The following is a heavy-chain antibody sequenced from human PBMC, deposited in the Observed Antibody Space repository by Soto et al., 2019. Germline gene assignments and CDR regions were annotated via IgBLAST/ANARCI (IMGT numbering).Heavy chain of an antibody. CDR2: ISSSSSYI. D-gene: IGHD6-19*01. Sequence: EVQLVESGGGLVKPGGSLRLSCAASGFTFSSYAMNWVRQAPGKGLEWVSSISSSSSYIYYTDSVKGRFTISRDNAKNSLYLQMHSLRAEDTAVYYCATGAQWQSSFDYWGQGTLVTGSS. J-gene: IGHJ4*02. CDR1: GFTFSSYA. CDR3: ATGAQWQSSFDY. V-gene: IGHV3-21*01.